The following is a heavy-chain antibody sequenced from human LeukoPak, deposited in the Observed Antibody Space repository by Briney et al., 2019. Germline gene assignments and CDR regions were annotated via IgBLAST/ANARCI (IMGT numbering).Heavy chain of an antibody. D-gene: IGHD4-11*01. J-gene: IGHJ6*02. CDR1: GFPFSSYA. Sequence: PGGSLRLSCSASGFPFSSYAMHWVRQAPGKGLEYVSAISDSGGSTYYADSVKGRFTISRDNSKNTLYLQMSSLRAEDTAVYFCARHTTGNGMDVWGQGTTVTVSS. CDR2: ISDSGGST. CDR3: ARHTTGNGMDV. V-gene: IGHV3-64D*09.